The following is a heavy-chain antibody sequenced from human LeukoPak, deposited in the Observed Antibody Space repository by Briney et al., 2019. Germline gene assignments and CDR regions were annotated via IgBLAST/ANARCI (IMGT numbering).Heavy chain of an antibody. CDR3: ASVGTSYDYGDYGGPN. Sequence: PGGSLRLSCAASGFTFSSYSMNWVRQAPGKGLEWVSYISSSSSTIYYADSVKGRFTISRDNAKNSLYLQMNSLRAEDTAVYYCASVGTSYDYGDYGGPNWGQGTRVTVSS. V-gene: IGHV3-48*01. D-gene: IGHD4-17*01. J-gene: IGHJ4*02. CDR2: ISSSSSTI. CDR1: GFTFSSYS.